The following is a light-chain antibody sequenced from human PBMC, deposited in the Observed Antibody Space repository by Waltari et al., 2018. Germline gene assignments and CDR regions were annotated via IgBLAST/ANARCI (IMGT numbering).Light chain of an antibody. V-gene: IGKV2-30*02. CDR1: RTLAHSDRNTY. CDR3: LHATFWPWT. J-gene: IGKJ1*01. CDR2: KVS. Sequence: DVVVTQSPLSLPVTLGQPASVSCRSSRTLAHSDRNTYLSWLHQRPGQSPRRLIYKVSNRDSGVPDRFSGSGSGTDFTLKINRVEAEDVGLYYCLHATFWPWTFGQGTKVEI.